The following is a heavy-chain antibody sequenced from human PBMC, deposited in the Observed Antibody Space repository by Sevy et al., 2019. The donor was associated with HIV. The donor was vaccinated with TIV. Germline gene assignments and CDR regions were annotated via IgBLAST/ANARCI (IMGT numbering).Heavy chain of an antibody. CDR2: IKQDGSEK. CDR3: ASHYYDSSGYSPYYYYGMDV. J-gene: IGHJ6*02. D-gene: IGHD3-22*01. CDR1: GFTFSSYW. Sequence: GGSLRLSCAASGFTFSSYWMSWVRQAPGKGLEWVANIKQDGSEKYYVYSVKGRFTISRDNAKNSLYLQMNSLRAEDTAVYYCASHYYDSSGYSPYYYYGMDVWGQGTTVTVSS. V-gene: IGHV3-7*01.